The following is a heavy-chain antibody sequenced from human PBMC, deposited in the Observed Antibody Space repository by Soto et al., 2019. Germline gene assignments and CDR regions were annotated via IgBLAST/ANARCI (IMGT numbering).Heavy chain of an antibody. J-gene: IGHJ6*03. CDR2: MNTNNSYT. V-gene: IGHV1-8*01. CDR1: RYTFTTYV. Sequence: ASVKVCCTPSRYTFTTYVLNSVRESTGPGLEWMGLMNTNNSYTAETPKFNGRLTRRSNISISTASMELSSLLRYDTAVYYGAWSFDTVTTVDYYYYMDVWGKGTTVTVSS. CDR3: AWSFDTVTTVDYYYYMDV. D-gene: IGHD4-4*01.